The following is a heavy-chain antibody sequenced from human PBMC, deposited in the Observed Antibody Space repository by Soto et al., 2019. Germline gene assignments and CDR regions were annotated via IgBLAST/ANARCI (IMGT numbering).Heavy chain of an antibody. J-gene: IGHJ4*02. D-gene: IGHD1-1*01. CDR3: AKELESSYFDY. V-gene: IGHV3-30*18. CDR2: ISYDGSNK. Sequence: GGSLRLSCAASGFTFSSYGMHWVRQAPGKGLEWVAVISYDGSNKYYADSVKGRFTISRDNSKNTLYLQMNSLRAEDTAVYYCAKELESSYFDYWGQGTLVTVSS. CDR1: GFTFSSYG.